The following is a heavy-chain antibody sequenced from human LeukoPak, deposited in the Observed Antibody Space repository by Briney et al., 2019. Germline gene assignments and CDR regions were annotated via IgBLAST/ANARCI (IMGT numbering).Heavy chain of an antibody. J-gene: IGHJ4*02. D-gene: IGHD3-22*01. CDR1: GNTLTNYY. CDR3: ARVQSEYYYDSSGYYY. CDR2: INPNSGGT. Sequence: ASVKVSCKASGNTLTNYYMYWVRQAPGQGLEWMGRINPNSGGTNYAQKFQGRVTMTRDTSISTAYMELSRLRSDDTAVYYCARVQSEYYYDSSGYYYWGQGTLVTVSS. V-gene: IGHV1-2*06.